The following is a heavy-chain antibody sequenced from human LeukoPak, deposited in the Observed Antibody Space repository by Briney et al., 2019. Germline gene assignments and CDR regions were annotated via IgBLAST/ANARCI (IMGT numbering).Heavy chain of an antibody. D-gene: IGHD3-3*01. Sequence: PGGSLRLSCAASGFTFSSYGMHWVRQAPGKGLEWVAFIRYDGSNKYYADSVKGRFTISRDNSKNTLYLQMNSLRAEDTAVYYCARTTIFGVVIRNAFDIWGQGTMVTVSS. CDR1: GFTFSSYG. J-gene: IGHJ3*02. CDR3: ARTTIFGVVIRNAFDI. V-gene: IGHV3-30*02. CDR2: IRYDGSNK.